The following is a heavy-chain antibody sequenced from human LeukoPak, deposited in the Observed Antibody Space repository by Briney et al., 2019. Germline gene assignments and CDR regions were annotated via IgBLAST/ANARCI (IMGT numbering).Heavy chain of an antibody. CDR2: IYYSGST. CDR1: GGSISSGGYY. J-gene: IGHJ5*02. Sequence: PSQTLSFTCTVSGGSISSGGYYWSWIRQHPGKGLEWIGYIYYSGSTYYNPSLKSRVTIPVDTSKNQFSLKLSSVTAADTAVYYCARELWFGELSSRWFDPWGQGTLVTVSS. V-gene: IGHV4-31*03. CDR3: ARELWFGELSSRWFDP. D-gene: IGHD3-10*01.